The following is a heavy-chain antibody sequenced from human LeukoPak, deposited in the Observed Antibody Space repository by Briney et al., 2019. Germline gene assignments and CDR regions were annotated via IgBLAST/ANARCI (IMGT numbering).Heavy chain of an antibody. Sequence: GASVTVSCKASGYTFTSYYMHWVRQAPGKGLEYVSAISSNGGSTYYANSVKGRFTISRDNSKNTLYLQMGSLRAEDMAVYYCARVGYTSYYYYGMDVWGQGTTVTVSS. D-gene: IGHD6-13*01. CDR2: ISSNGGST. J-gene: IGHJ6*02. V-gene: IGHV3-64*01. CDR1: GYTFTSYY. CDR3: ARVGYTSYYYYGMDV.